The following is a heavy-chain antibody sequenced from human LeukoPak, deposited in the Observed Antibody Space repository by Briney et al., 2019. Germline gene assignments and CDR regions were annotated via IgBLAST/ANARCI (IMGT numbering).Heavy chain of an antibody. J-gene: IGHJ4*02. CDR3: AKEWTPRVARTYYFDY. Sequence: GGSLRPSCAASGFTFSSYAMSWVRQAPGKGLEWVSAISGSGGSTYYADSVKGRFTISRDNSKNTLYLQMNSLRAEDTAVYYCAKEWTPRVARTYYFDYWGQGTLSPSPQ. CDR1: GFTFSSYA. D-gene: IGHD1-14*01. V-gene: IGHV3-23*01. CDR2: ISGSGGST.